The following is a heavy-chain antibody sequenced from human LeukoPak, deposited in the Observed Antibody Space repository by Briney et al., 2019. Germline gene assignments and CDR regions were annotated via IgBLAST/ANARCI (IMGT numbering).Heavy chain of an antibody. CDR3: ARIAAAGINYYYMDV. CDR2: IYPGDSDT. D-gene: IGHD6-13*01. CDR1: GYSFTSYW. V-gene: IGHV5-51*01. J-gene: IGHJ6*03. Sequence: GESLKISCKGSGYSFTSYWIGWVRQMPGKGLEWMGIIYPGDSDTRYSPSFRGQVTISADKSISTAYLQWSSLKASDTAMYYCARIAAAGINYYYMDVWGKGTTVTVSS.